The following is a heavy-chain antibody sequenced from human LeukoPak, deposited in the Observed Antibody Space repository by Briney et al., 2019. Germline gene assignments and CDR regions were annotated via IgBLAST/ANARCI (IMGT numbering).Heavy chain of an antibody. D-gene: IGHD2-2*01. CDR2: ISGSGGST. Sequence: GGSLRLCCAASGFTFSSYAMSWVRQAPGKGLEWVSAISGSGGSTYYADSVKGRFTISRDNSKNTLYLQMNSLRAEDTAVYYCAKDMGYCSSTSCRGYYYYYYGMDVWGQGTTVTVSS. J-gene: IGHJ6*02. V-gene: IGHV3-23*01. CDR3: AKDMGYCSSTSCRGYYYYYYGMDV. CDR1: GFTFSSYA.